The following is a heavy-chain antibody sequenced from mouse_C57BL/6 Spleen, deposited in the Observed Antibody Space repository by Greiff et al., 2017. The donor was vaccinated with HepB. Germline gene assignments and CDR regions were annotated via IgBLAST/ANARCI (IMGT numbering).Heavy chain of an antibody. J-gene: IGHJ2*01. Sequence: EVQLQESGGGLVKPGGSLKLSCAASGFTFSSYAMSWVRQTPEKRLEWVATISDGGSYTYYPDNVKGRFTISRDNAKNNLYLQMSHLKSEDTAMYYCARDYDGTTGYFDYWGQGTTLTVSS. D-gene: IGHD2-3*01. CDR1: GFTFSSYA. CDR3: ARDYDGTTGYFDY. CDR2: ISDGGSYT. V-gene: IGHV5-4*01.